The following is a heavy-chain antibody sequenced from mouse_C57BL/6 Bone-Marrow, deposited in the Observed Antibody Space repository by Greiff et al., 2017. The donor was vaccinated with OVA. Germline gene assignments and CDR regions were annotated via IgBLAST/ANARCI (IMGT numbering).Heavy chain of an antibody. CDR2: IYPRSGNT. Sequence: VQLQQSGAELARPGASVKLSCKASGYTFTSYGISWVKQRTGQGLEWIGEIYPRSGNTYYNEKFKGEATLTADKSSSTAYMELRSLTSEDSAVYFCARWGYGSSYAMDYWGQGTSVTVSS. V-gene: IGHV1-81*01. CDR3: ARWGYGSSYAMDY. J-gene: IGHJ4*01. CDR1: GYTFTSYG. D-gene: IGHD1-1*01.